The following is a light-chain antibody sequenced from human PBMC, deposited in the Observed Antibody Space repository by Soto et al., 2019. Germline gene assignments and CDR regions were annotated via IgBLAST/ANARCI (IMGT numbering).Light chain of an antibody. CDR2: SNN. CDR3: AAWDDSLHGWV. V-gene: IGLV1-44*01. CDR1: SSKIGSNT. J-gene: IGLJ3*02. Sequence: QPPSASGTPGQRVTSSCSGSSSKIGSNTVNWYQQLPGTAPKLLIYSNNQRPSGVPDRFSGSKSGTSASLAISGLQSEDEADYYCAAWDDSLHGWVFGGGTHLTVL.